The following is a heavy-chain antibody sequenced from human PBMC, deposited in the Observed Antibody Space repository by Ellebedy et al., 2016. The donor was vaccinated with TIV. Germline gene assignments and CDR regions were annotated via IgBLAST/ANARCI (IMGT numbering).Heavy chain of an antibody. V-gene: IGHV3-74*03. Sequence: GESLKISCAASGFSFGSYWMVWVRQPPGKGLEWVSRIKTDGSGITYADSVKGRFTISRDNAKNSLYLQMNSLRAEDTAVYYCARVYYGMDVWGQGTTVTVSS. CDR3: ARVYYGMDV. CDR1: GFSFGSYW. J-gene: IGHJ6*02. CDR2: IKTDGSGI.